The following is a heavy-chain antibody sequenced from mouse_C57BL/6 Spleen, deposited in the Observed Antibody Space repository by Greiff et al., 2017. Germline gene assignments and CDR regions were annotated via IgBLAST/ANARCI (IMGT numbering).Heavy chain of an antibody. D-gene: IGHD2-1*01. Sequence: VQLQQPGTELVKPGASVKLSCKASGYTFTSYWMHWVKQRPGQGLEWIGNINPSNGGTNYNEKFKSKATLTVDKSSSTAYMQLSSLTSEDSAVYDCARAGNYVSWFAYWGQGTLVTVSA. CDR3: ARAGNYVSWFAY. CDR1: GYTFTSYW. V-gene: IGHV1-53*01. J-gene: IGHJ3*01. CDR2: INPSNGGT.